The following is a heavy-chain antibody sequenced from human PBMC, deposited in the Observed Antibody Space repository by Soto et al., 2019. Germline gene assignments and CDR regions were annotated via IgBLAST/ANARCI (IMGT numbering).Heavy chain of an antibody. V-gene: IGHV4-59*01. CDR1: GGSISSYY. J-gene: IGHJ4*02. D-gene: IGHD2-2*02. CDR3: ARNKEYCSSTSCYTLDY. Sequence: SETLSLTCTVSGGSISSYYWSWIWQPPGKGLEWIGYIYYSGSTNYNPSLKSRVTISVDTSKNQFSLKLSSVTAADTAVYYCARNKEYCSSTSCYTLDYWGQGTLVTVSS. CDR2: IYYSGST.